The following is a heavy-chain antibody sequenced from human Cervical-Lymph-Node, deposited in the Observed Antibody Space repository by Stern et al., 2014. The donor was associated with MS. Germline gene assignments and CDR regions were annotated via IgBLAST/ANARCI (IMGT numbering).Heavy chain of an antibody. J-gene: IGHJ4*02. V-gene: IGHV4-61*01. CDR3: ARAYGGDYYDSSGYYQD. CDR2: IYYSGST. Sequence: QLQLQESGPGLVKPSETLSLTCTVSGGSVSSGSYYWSWIRQPPGKGLEWIGYIYYSGSTNYNPSLKSRVTISVDTSKNQFSLKLSSVTAADTAVYYCARAYGGDYYDSSGYYQDWGQGTLVTVAS. CDR1: GGSVSSGSYY. D-gene: IGHD3-22*01.